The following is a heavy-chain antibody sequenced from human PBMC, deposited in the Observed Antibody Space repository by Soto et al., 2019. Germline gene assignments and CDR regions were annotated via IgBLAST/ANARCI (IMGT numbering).Heavy chain of an antibody. D-gene: IGHD4-17*01. CDR1: GYTFTSYN. CDR2: INPRGGST. CDR3: SRDYVESNGLDYYGMEV. V-gene: IGHV1-46*01. Sequence: ASVKFSWKASGYTFTSYNMHCESQAPGQGLEWMRKINPRGGSTSNAQKFHGRVTMTRYTSTRTVYMERSSLKAEYTAVYYCSRDYVESNGLDYYGMEVWGQGSAVTVSS. J-gene: IGHJ6*02.